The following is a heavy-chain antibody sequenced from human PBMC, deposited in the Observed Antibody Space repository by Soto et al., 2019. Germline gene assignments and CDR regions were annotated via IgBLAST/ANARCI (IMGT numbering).Heavy chain of an antibody. J-gene: IGHJ5*02. CDR2: IKSKTDGGTT. CDR1: GFTFSNAW. D-gene: IGHD1-1*01. V-gene: IGHV3-15*01. Sequence: PVGSLRLSCAASGFTFSNAWMSWVRQAPGKGLEWVGRIKSKTDGGTTDYAAPVKGRFTISRDDSKNTLYLQMNSLKTEDTAVYYCTTDRENWKDQGANWFDPWGQGTLVTVSS. CDR3: TTDRENWKDQGANWFDP.